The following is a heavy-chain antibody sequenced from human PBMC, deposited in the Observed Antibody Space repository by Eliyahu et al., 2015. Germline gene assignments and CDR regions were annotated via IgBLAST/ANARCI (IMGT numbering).Heavy chain of an antibody. V-gene: IGHV3-21*01. CDR2: IGSSSSYL. D-gene: IGHD2-15*01. CDR3: AREPTGMVVVAATYYYHGMDV. J-gene: IGHJ6*02. Sequence: EVHLVESGGGLVKPGGSLRLSCAASGFXFRRCNXNWXRKAPGKGLEWVSSIGSSSSYLYYADSVKGRFTISRDNAKNSLYLQMNSLRAEDTAVYYCAREPTGMVVVAATYYYHGMDVWGQGTTVTVSS. CDR1: GFXFRRCN.